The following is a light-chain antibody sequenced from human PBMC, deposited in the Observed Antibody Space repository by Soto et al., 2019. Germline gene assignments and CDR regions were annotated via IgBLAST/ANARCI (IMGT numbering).Light chain of an antibody. CDR3: HQRSSWPLT. J-gene: IGKJ4*01. V-gene: IGKV3-11*01. CDR2: DAS. CDR1: QSVGTY. Sequence: EIVLTQSPATLSLSPGERATLSCRASQSVGTYLAWHQQKPGQAPRLLLYDASTRATGIPARFSGSGSGTDFTLTISSLEPEDFAVYYCHQRSSWPLTFGGGTKVVIK.